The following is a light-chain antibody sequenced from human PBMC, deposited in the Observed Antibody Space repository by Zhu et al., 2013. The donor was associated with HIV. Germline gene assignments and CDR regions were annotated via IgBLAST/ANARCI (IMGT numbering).Light chain of an antibody. CDR3: CSYSTSDTAV. CDR2: WAS. J-gene: IGKJ4*01. CDR1: QSVLYSSNNKNY. V-gene: IGKV4-1*01. Sequence: DIVMTQSPDSLAVSLGERATINCKSSQSVLYSSNNKNYLAWYQQKPGQPPKLLIYWASTRESGVPDRFSGSKSGTSASLAITGLQAEDEADYYCCSYSTSDTAVFGGGTKV.